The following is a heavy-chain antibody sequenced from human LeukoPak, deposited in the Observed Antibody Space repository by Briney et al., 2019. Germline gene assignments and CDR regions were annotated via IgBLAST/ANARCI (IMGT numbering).Heavy chain of an antibody. CDR3: ARTETYYYDSSGYFDAFDI. V-gene: IGHV4-34*01. D-gene: IGHD3-22*01. CDR2: INHSGST. Sequence: SETLSLTCAVYGGSFSGYYWSWIRQPPGKGLEWIGEINHSGSTYYNPSLKSRVTISVDTSKNQFSLKLSSVTAADTAVYYCARTETYYYDSSGYFDAFDIWGQGTMVTVSS. J-gene: IGHJ3*02. CDR1: GGSFSGYY.